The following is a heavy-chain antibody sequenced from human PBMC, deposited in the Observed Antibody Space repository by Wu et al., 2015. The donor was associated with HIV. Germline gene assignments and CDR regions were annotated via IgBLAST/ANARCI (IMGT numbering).Heavy chain of an antibody. D-gene: IGHD5-12*01. V-gene: IGHV1-2*02. CDR3: ARQKRRGYDTGNWFDP. J-gene: IGHJ5*02. CDR2: INPNRGGT. Sequence: QVQLLQSGAEVKKPGASVMVSCKASGYTFIDYYIYWVRQAPGQGLEWMGWINPNRGGTKYAQKFQGRVTLTRDTSLSTAYLELRRLRSDDTAIYYCARQKRRGYDTGNWFDPWGQGTLVTVSS. CDR1: GYTFIDYY.